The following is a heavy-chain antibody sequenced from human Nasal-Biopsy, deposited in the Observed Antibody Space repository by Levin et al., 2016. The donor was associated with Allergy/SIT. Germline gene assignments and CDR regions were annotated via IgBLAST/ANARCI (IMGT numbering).Heavy chain of an antibody. CDR1: GGSLSTYY. J-gene: IGHJ6*02. V-gene: IGHV4-34*01. D-gene: IGHD5-12*01. CDR3: ARGRVYRATMARYYYGMDV. Sequence: SETLSLTCAVHGGSLSTYYWSWIRQAPGKGLEWIGEINHGGSTNYSPSLKSRVTISTDTSKNELLLKVRPVTAADTAVYYCARGRVYRATMARYYYGMDVWGQGTTVAVS. CDR2: INHGGST.